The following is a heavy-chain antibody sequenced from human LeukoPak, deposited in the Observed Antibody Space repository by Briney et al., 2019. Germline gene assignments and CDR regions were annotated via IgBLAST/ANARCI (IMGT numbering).Heavy chain of an antibody. D-gene: IGHD5-18*01. CDR3: ARDRPDTALTSAGAFDL. Sequence: KASETLSLTCTVSGGSISSGDYFWGWIRQPPGKGLEWIGYIFYSGSTYYNPSLKSRVTISVDTSKNQFSLSLTSVTAADTAVYYCARDRPDTALTSAGAFDLWGHGTMVTVSS. J-gene: IGHJ3*01. CDR1: GGSISSGDYF. CDR2: IFYSGST. V-gene: IGHV4-30-4*01.